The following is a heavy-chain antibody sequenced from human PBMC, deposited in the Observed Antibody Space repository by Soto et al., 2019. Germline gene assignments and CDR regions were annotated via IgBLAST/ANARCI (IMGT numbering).Heavy chain of an antibody. J-gene: IGHJ4*02. V-gene: IGHV3-33*03. CDR1: GFIFNEYG. Sequence: GGSLRLSCAASGFIFNEYGMHWVRQAPGKGLEWVAVIWYDGSNKYYADSVKGRFTFSRDNSKNTMSLQMNSLRAEDTAVYYCAKGRGGSGSLTPRVDFWGQGTLVTVSS. CDR2: IWYDGSNK. CDR3: AKGRGGSGSLTPRVDF. D-gene: IGHD3-10*01.